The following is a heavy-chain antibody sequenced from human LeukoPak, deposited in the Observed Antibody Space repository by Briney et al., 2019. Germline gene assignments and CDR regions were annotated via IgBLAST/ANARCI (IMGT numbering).Heavy chain of an antibody. Sequence: GGSLRLSCTASGFTFGDYAMSWVRQAPGKGLEWVGFIRSKAYGGTTEYAASVKGRFTISRDDSKSIAYLQMNSLKTEDTAVYYCIKESSPDYYYYGMDVWGQGTTVTVSS. CDR1: GFTFGDYA. CDR2: IRSKAYGGTT. J-gene: IGHJ6*02. V-gene: IGHV3-49*04. D-gene: IGHD6-6*01. CDR3: IKESSPDYYYYGMDV.